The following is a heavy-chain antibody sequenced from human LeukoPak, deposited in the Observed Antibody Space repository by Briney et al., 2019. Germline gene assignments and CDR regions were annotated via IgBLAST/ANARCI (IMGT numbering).Heavy chain of an antibody. CDR1: GFTFSSYS. Sequence: GGSLRLSCAASGFTFSSYSMNWVRQAPGKGLEWVSSISSSSSYIYYADSVKGRFTISRDNAKNSLYLQMNSLRAEDTAVYYCARTGSSSWYLGGFDYWGQGTLVTVSS. CDR3: ARTGSSSWYLGGFDY. D-gene: IGHD6-13*01. CDR2: ISSSSSYI. J-gene: IGHJ4*02. V-gene: IGHV3-21*01.